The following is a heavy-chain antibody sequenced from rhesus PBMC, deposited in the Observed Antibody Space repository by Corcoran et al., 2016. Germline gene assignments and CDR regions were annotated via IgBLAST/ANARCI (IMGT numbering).Heavy chain of an antibody. CDR1: GGSISSNY. D-gene: IGHD1-1*01. V-gene: IGHV4S11*01. CDR3: ARHAGPQYLHA. J-gene: IGHJ4*01. CDR2: IYGSVSST. Sequence: QVQLQESGPGLVKPLETLSLPCAVSGGSISSNYWSWIRQAPGKGREWFGYIYGSVSSTTYTPSLKSRATLSVVRAKNLLSLKLSSVPAADPAVYYCARHAGPQYLHAWGQGVLVTVSS.